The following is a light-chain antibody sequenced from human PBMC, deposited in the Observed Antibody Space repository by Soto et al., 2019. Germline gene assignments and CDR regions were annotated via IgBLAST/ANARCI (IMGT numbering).Light chain of an antibody. V-gene: IGKV3-15*01. CDR3: QQYNNSPT. CDR2: GAS. Sequence: ETVMTQSPATLSVSPGERATLSCRASQSVSSNLAWYQHKPGQAPRLLIYGASIRATGIPARFSGSGSGTEFTLTSSRLQSEDFAVYYCQQYNNSPTFGQGTRLEIK. CDR1: QSVSSN. J-gene: IGKJ5*01.